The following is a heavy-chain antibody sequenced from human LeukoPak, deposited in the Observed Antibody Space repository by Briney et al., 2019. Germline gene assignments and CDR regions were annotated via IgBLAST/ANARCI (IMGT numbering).Heavy chain of an antibody. Sequence: GGSLRLSCAASGFTFSDYYMSWIRQAPGKGLEWVSYISSSGSTIYYADSVKGRFTISRDNAKNSLYLQMNSLRAEDTAVYYCARDVVRGIYYFDYWGQGTLVTVSS. V-gene: IGHV3-11*01. CDR2: ISSSGSTI. D-gene: IGHD3-10*01. CDR1: GFTFSDYY. CDR3: ARDVVRGIYYFDY. J-gene: IGHJ4*02.